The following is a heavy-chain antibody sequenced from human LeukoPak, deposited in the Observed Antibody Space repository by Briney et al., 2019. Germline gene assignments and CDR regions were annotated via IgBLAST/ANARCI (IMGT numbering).Heavy chain of an antibody. CDR2: IRYDGSNK. CDR1: GFTFSSYG. CDR3: AKDRGPIAARVGSASDY. V-gene: IGHV3-30*02. Sequence: PGGSLRLSCAASGFTFSSYGMHWVRQAPGKGLEWVAFIRYDGSNKYYADSVKGRFTISRDNSKNTLYLQMNSLRAEDTAVYYCAKDRGPIAARVGSASDYWGQGTLVTVSS. D-gene: IGHD6-6*01. J-gene: IGHJ4*02.